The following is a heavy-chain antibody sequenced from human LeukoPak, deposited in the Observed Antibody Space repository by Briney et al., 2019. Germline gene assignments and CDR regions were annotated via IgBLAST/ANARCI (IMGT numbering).Heavy chain of an antibody. V-gene: IGHV3-30-3*01. CDR1: GFTFSAYA. CDR2: ISHDGTVQ. D-gene: IGHD1-26*01. Sequence: GGSLRLSCAASGFTFSAYAMHWVRQAPGKGLEWVAVISHDGTVQYYSDSVKGRFTISRHTSENTLYLQMNSLRTEDTAVYYCARDPLVGRPDYFDCWGQGTLVTVSS. CDR3: ARDPLVGRPDYFDC. J-gene: IGHJ4*02.